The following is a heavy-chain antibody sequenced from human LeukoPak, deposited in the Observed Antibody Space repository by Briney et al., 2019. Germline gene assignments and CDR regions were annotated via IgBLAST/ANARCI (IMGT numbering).Heavy chain of an antibody. V-gene: IGHV3-74*01. Sequence: PGGSLRLSCAASGFTFSSYWMHWVRQAPGKGLVWVSRINSDGSSASYADSVKGRFTISRDNAKNTLYLQMNSLRAEDTAVYYCAKVTFYDILTGYMFDHWGQGTPVTVSS. J-gene: IGHJ4*02. CDR1: GFTFSSYW. CDR3: AKVTFYDILTGYMFDH. D-gene: IGHD3-9*01. CDR2: INSDGSSA.